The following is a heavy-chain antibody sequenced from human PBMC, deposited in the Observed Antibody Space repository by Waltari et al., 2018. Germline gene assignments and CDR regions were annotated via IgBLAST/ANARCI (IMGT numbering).Heavy chain of an antibody. J-gene: IGHJ6*02. Sequence: EVQLVESGGGLVQPGGSLRLSCVASGFTFSSYSMNWVRQAPGKGLEWVSYISSSSSTIYYADSVKGRFTISRDNAKNSLYLQMNSLRAEDTAVYYCARDRYSSSSPLHYYYGMDVWGQGTTVTVSS. D-gene: IGHD6-6*01. CDR1: GFTFSSYS. CDR3: ARDRYSSSSPLHYYYGMDV. V-gene: IGHV3-48*01. CDR2: ISSSSSTI.